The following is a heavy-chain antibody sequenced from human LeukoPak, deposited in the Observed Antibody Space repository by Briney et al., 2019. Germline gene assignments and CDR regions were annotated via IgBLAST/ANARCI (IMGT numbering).Heavy chain of an antibody. CDR3: ARLAAGTNAFDI. J-gene: IGHJ3*02. V-gene: IGHV5-51*01. CDR2: TFPGDSYS. CDR1: GYNFTPYW. D-gene: IGHD6-13*01. Sequence: GESLKISCKGSGYNFTPYWIVWVRQMPGKGLEWMGMTFPGDSYSIYSPSFQGQVTISADKSISTAYLQWSSLQASDTAMYYCARLAAGTNAFDIWGQGTMVTVSS.